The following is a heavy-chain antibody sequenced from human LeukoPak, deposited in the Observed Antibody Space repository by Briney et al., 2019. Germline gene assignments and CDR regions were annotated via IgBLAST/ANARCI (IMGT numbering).Heavy chain of an antibody. CDR2: ISSSSSYI. D-gene: IGHD6-19*01. CDR1: GFTFSSYS. V-gene: IGHV3-21*01. Sequence: GGSLRLSCAASGFTFSSYSMNWVRQAPGKGLEWVSSISSSSSYIYYADSVKGRFTISRDNAKNSLYLQMNSLRAEDTTVYYCAREGSSEEFDYWGQGTLVTVSS. CDR3: AREGSSEEFDY. J-gene: IGHJ4*02.